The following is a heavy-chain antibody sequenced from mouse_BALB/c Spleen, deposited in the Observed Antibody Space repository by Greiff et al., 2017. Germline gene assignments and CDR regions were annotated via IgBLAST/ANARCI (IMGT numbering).Heavy chain of an antibody. CDR2: ISSGSSTI. CDR1: GFTFSSFG. Sequence: EVMLVESGGGLVQPGGSRKLSCAASGFTFSSFGMHWVRQAPEKGLEWVAYISSGSSTIYYADTVKGRFTISRDNPKNTLFLQMTSLRSEDTAMYYCARSPRQLGLAWFAYWGQGTLVTVSA. J-gene: IGHJ3*01. V-gene: IGHV5-17*02. CDR3: ARSPRQLGLAWFAY. D-gene: IGHD3-2*01.